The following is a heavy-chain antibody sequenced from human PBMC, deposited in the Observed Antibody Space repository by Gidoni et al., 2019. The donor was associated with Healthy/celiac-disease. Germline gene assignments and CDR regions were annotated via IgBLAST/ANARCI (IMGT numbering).Heavy chain of an antibody. Sequence: QVQLVASGGGVVQPGRSLRLSCGASGFTCSSYGMHWVRQAPGKGLEWVAVISYDGSNTYYADSVKGRFTISRDNSKNTLYLQMNSLRAEDTAVYYCARDLMRYSSGWFGAYWGQGTLVTVSS. V-gene: IGHV3-30*03. CDR3: ARDLMRYSSGWFGAY. D-gene: IGHD6-19*01. CDR2: ISYDGSNT. CDR1: GFTCSSYG. J-gene: IGHJ4*02.